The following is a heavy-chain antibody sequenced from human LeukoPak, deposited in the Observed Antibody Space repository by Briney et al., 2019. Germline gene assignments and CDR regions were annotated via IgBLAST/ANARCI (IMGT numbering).Heavy chain of an antibody. CDR2: IIPIFGTA. CDR1: GGTFSSYA. J-gene: IGHJ4*02. D-gene: IGHD3-3*01. Sequence: SVKVSCKASGGTFSSYAISWVRQAPGQGLEWMGGIIPIFGTASYAQKFQGRVTITADESTSTAYMELSSLRSEDTAVYYCARGFVEVVTIFGVVTPAFDYWGQGTLVTVSS. CDR3: ARGFVEVVTIFGVVTPAFDY. V-gene: IGHV1-69*13.